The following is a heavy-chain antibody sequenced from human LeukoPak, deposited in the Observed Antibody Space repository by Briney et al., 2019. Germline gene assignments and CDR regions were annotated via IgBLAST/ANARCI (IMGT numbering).Heavy chain of an antibody. Sequence: PGGSLRLSCAASGFTFSSYGMHWVRQAPGKGLEWVAVVSSDGSIDYYADSVRGRFTVSRDNSKNTLYLQVNSLRVEDTAVYYCTREGMGTTFSAWFDPWGQGTLVTVPS. CDR1: GFTFSSYG. D-gene: IGHD1-7*01. V-gene: IGHV3-30*03. CDR2: VSSDGSID. J-gene: IGHJ5*02. CDR3: TREGMGTTFSAWFDP.